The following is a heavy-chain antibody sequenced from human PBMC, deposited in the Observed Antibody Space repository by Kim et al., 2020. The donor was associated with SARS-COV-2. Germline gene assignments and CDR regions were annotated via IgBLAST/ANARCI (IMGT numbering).Heavy chain of an antibody. Sequence: ASVKVSCKASGYTFTSYDLNWVRQATGQGLEWMGWMNPNSGNTGYAQKFQGRVTMTRNTSISTAYMEVSSLRYEDTAVYYCATGRRPDGHWGQGTLVTVSS. CDR3: ATGRRPDGH. J-gene: IGHJ4*02. D-gene: IGHD2-2*01. CDR2: MNPNSGNT. CDR1: GYTFTSYD. V-gene: IGHV1-8*01.